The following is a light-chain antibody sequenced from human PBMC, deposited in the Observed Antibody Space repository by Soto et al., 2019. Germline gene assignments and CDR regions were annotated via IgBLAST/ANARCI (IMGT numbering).Light chain of an antibody. V-gene: IGKV3-20*01. J-gene: IGKJ3*01. Sequence: EIVLTQSPGTLSLSPGERATLSCRASQSVSSSYLVWYQQKPGQAPRLLIYGASSRATGIPDRFSGSGSGTDFTLTISRLEPEDFAVYYCQQYGRSPFAVGPGTKVDVK. CDR1: QSVSSSY. CDR2: GAS. CDR3: QQYGRSPFA.